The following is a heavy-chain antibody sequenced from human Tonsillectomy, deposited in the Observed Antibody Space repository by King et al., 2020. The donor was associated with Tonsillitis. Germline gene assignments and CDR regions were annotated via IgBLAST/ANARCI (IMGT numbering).Heavy chain of an antibody. D-gene: IGHD3-10*01. CDR3: ARRESYYYYLDV. CDR1: GLTVSSNY. CDR2: IYSGGDT. Sequence: VQLVESGGGLIQPGGSLRLSCAASGLTVSSNYMTWVRQAPGQGLEWISVIYSGGDTYYADSVKGRFTISRDDSKNTLYLQMNNLRVADTAVYFCARRESYYYYLDVWGKGTTVTVS. J-gene: IGHJ6*03. V-gene: IGHV3-53*01.